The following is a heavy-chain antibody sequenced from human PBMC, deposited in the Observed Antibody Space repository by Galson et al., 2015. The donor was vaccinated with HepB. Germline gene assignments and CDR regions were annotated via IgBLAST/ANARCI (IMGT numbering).Heavy chain of an antibody. CDR3: AREMRGAGPWGFDY. V-gene: IGHV1-69*04. D-gene: IGHD1-26*01. CDR1: GGTFSSYT. CDR2: IIPILGIA. J-gene: IGHJ4*02. Sequence: SVKVSCKASGGTFSSYTISWVRQAPGQGLEWMGRIIPILGIANYAQKFQGRVTITADKSTSTAYMELSSLRSEDTAVYYCAREMRGAGPWGFDYWGQGTLVTVSS.